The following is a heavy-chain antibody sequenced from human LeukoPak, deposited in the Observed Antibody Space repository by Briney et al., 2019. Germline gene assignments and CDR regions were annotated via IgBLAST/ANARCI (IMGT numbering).Heavy chain of an antibody. CDR2: INPSGGST. CDR3: ARARDYYDSSGYFAYDAFDI. CDR1: GYTFTSYY. J-gene: IGHJ3*02. V-gene: IGHV1-46*01. Sequence: ASVKVSCKASGYTFTSYYMHWVRQAPGQGLEWMGIINPSGGSTSYAQKFQGRVTMTRDMSTSTVYMELSSLRSEDTAVYYCARARDYYDSSGYFAYDAFDIWGQGTMDTVSS. D-gene: IGHD3-22*01.